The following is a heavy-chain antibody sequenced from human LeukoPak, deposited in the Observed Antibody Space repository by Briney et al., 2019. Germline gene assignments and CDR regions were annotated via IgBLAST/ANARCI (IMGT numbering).Heavy chain of an antibody. V-gene: IGHV3-66*02. CDR2: IYSGGST. D-gene: IGHD3-16*01. Sequence: GGSLRLSCAASGFTVRSNYMTWVCQAPGKGLEWVSVIYSGGSTYYANSVKGRFTISRDNSKNTLYLQMNSLRPEDTAIYYCARDDVASVFDYWGQGTLVTVSS. J-gene: IGHJ4*02. CDR1: GFTVRSNY. CDR3: ARDDVASVFDY.